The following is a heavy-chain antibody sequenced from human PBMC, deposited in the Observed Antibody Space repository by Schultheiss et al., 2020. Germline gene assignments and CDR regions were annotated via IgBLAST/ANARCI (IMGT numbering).Heavy chain of an antibody. D-gene: IGHD3-10*01. J-gene: IGHJ6*02. V-gene: IGHV4-30-4*07. CDR3: ASKNLGAMVQGVPYYYYSYGMDV. CDR1: GGSISSGGYS. Sequence: SQPLSLTCTVSGGSISSGGYSWSWIRQPPGKGLEWIGYIYYSGSTNYNPSLKSRVTISVDTSKNQFSLKLSSVTAADTAVYYCASKNLGAMVQGVPYYYYSYGMDVWSQGTTVTVYS. CDR2: IYYSGST.